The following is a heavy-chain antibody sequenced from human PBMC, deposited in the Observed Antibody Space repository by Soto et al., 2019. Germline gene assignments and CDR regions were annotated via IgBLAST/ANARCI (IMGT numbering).Heavy chain of an antibody. J-gene: IGHJ5*02. CDR2: INPNSGGT. V-gene: IGHV1-2*04. CDR1: GYTFTGYY. CDR3: ARSPWGYCSSTSCRSTWFDP. Sequence: ASVKVSCKASGYTFTGYYMHWVRQAPGQGLEWMGWINPNSGGTNYAQKFQGWVTMTRDTSISTAYMELSRLRSDDTAVYYCARSPWGYCSSTSCRSTWFDPWGQGTLVTVSS. D-gene: IGHD2-2*01.